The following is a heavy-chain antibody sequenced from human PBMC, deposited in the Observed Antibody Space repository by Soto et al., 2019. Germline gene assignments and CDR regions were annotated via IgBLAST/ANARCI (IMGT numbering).Heavy chain of an antibody. CDR3: AKSGSDWYYYFDD. CDR1: GYSFTSYW. V-gene: IGHV5-10-1*01. D-gene: IGHD6-19*01. J-gene: IGHJ4*02. Sequence: PGESLKISCKGSGYSFTSYWISWVRQMPGKGLEWMGRIDPSDSYTNYSPSFQGHVTISADKSISTAYLQWSSLKASDTAVYYCAKSGSDWYYYFDDWGQGTLVTVSS. CDR2: IDPSDSYT.